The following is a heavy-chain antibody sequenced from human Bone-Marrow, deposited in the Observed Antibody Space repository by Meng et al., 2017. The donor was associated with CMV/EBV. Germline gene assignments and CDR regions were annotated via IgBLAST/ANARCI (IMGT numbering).Heavy chain of an antibody. CDR1: GGTFSSYA. Sequence: SVKVSCKASGGTFSSYAINWVRQAPGQGLEWMGGIIPMFSTADYAQKFEGRVTITTDESTSTAYMEVTSLRSEDTAVYFCARAYCSSTTCYNRGYYVKGLDVCGQGTTSNVSS. J-gene: IGHJ6*02. V-gene: IGHV1-69*05. CDR3: ARAYCSSTTCYNRGYYVKGLDV. D-gene: IGHD2-2*02. CDR2: IIPMFSTA.